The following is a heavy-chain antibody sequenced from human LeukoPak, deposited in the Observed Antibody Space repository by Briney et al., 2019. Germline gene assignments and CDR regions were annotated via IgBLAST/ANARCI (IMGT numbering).Heavy chain of an antibody. CDR3: ARDSYSRPSPFDY. CDR2: INPNSGGT. CDR1: GYTFTGYY. V-gene: IGHV1-2*02. D-gene: IGHD2-21*01. Sequence: ASVKVSCKASGYTFTGYYIHWVRQAPGQGLEWMGWINPNSGGTNYAQKFQGRVTMTRDTSISTAYMDLSRLRSDDTAVYYCARDSYSRPSPFDYWGQGTLVTVSS. J-gene: IGHJ4*02.